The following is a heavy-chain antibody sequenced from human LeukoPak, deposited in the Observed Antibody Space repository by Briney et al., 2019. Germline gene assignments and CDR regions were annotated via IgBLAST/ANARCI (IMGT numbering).Heavy chain of an antibody. CDR3: AREMVEPMSILGMDGLDI. CDR2: ISASSSTI. J-gene: IGHJ3*02. CDR1: GFTFSSYT. V-gene: IGHV3-48*01. D-gene: IGHD2-15*01. Sequence: GGSLRLSCAASGFTFSSYTMNWVRQAPGRGLEWVSYISASSSTIYYADSVKGRFTISRDNAKNSLYLQMNSLRAEDTAVYYCAREMVEPMSILGMDGLDIWGQGTMVTVS.